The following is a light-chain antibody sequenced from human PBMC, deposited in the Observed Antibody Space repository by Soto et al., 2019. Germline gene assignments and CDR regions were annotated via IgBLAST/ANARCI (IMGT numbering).Light chain of an antibody. CDR2: DAS. CDR3: QQRYNWPPLT. Sequence: VGLTQSPATVSLSPGERATLSCRASETVNSHLAWYQQKPGQAPSLRIYDASNRATGIPARFSGSGSGTDFTLTISSLEPEDFAIYYCQQRYNWPPLTFGQGTRLEI. CDR1: ETVNSH. J-gene: IGKJ5*01. V-gene: IGKV3-11*01.